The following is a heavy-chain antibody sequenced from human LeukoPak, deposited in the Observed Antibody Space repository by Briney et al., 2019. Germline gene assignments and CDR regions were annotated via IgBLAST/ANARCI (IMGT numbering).Heavy chain of an antibody. CDR1: GFTFSSYS. V-gene: IGHV3-48*04. CDR3: ARDVSRTSSGDV. Sequence: GGSLRLSCAASGFTFSSYSMNWVRQAPGKGLEWVSGISWNSGSIGYADSVKGRFTISRDNAKNSLYLQMNSLRAEDTAVYYCARDVSRTSSGDVWGQGTTVTVSS. D-gene: IGHD6-6*01. J-gene: IGHJ6*02. CDR2: ISWNSGSI.